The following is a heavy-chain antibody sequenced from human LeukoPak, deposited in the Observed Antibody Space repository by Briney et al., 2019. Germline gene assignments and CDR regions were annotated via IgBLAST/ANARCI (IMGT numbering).Heavy chain of an antibody. J-gene: IGHJ5*02. CDR2: IYSSGST. V-gene: IGHV4-61*02. Sequence: SETLSLTCTVSADSFSSGSYYWSWIRQPAGKGLEWIGRIYSSGSTNYNPSLKSRVTISVDTSKNQFSLTLSSVTAADTAVYYCARDGAYCSSTSCYNWFDPWGQGTLVTVSS. CDR1: ADSFSSGSYY. CDR3: ARDGAYCSSTSCYNWFDP. D-gene: IGHD2-2*01.